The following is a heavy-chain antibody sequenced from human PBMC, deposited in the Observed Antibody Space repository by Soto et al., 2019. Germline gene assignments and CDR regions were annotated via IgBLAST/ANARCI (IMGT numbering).Heavy chain of an antibody. CDR2: IYHSGST. CDR1: GGSISNNNW. D-gene: IGHD3-10*01. J-gene: IGHJ6*02. Sequence: LRRPLSLTCAVSGGSISNNNWWSWVRQPPGKGLEWIGEIYHSGSTNYNPALKSRIAISADKSENQFSLRLSSVTAADTAVYYCARARTDEEGFGYYYGMDVWGQGTTVTVSS. V-gene: IGHV4-4*02. CDR3: ARARTDEEGFGYYYGMDV.